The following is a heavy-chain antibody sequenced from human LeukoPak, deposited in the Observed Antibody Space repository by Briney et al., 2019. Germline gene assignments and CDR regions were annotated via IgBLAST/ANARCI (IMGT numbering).Heavy chain of an antibody. V-gene: IGHV4-34*01. Sequence: SETLSLTCALYGGSFSGYYGLWVRQAPGKGLEWLGEVGHSGLTNYKPSLKSRRTISLDMSKNQFSLRLTSVTAADTAVYYCARDGGPNNYWFDPWGQGTLVTVSS. CDR2: VGHSGLT. CDR1: GGSFSGYY. D-gene: IGHD4-23*01. CDR3: ARDGGPNNYWFDP. J-gene: IGHJ5*02.